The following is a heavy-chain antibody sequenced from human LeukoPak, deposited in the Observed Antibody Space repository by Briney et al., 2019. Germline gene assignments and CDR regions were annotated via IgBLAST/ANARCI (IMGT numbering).Heavy chain of an antibody. V-gene: IGHV4-4*02. D-gene: IGHD1-1*01. CDR3: ARKHRWNGLYFDY. Sequence: SETLSLTCAVSGGSISSNNWWTWVRQAPGKGLEWIGEIYHYGTTNYNPSLKGRVTISVDKSKNQFSLKFNSVTAADTAVYYCARKHRWNGLYFDYWGQGTLVTVSS. CDR1: GGSISSNNW. J-gene: IGHJ4*02. CDR2: IYHYGTT.